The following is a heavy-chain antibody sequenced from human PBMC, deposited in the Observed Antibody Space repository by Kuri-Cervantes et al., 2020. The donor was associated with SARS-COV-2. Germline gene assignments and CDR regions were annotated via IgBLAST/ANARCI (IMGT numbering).Heavy chain of an antibody. CDR2: ISYDGSNK. CDR1: GFTFSSYA. Sequence: GESLKISCSASGFTFSSYAMHWVRQAPGKGLEWVAVISYDGSNKHYADSVKGRFTISRDNSKNTLYLQMNSLRAEDMAVYYCARQGGRAIYFDYWGQGTLVTVSS. D-gene: IGHD6-25*01. V-gene: IGHV3-30-3*01. CDR3: ARQGGRAIYFDY. J-gene: IGHJ4*02.